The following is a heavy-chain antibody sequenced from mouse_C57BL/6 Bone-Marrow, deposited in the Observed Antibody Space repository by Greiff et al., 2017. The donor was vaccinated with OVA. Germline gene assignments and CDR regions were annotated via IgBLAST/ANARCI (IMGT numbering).Heavy chain of an antibody. CDR1: GFTFSDYY. J-gene: IGHJ1*03. V-gene: IGHV5-16*01. CDR3: ARDRSYYYGSSYWYFDV. Sequence: EVKLMESEGGLVQPGSSMKLSCTASGFTFSDYYMAWVRQVPEKGLEWVANINYDGSSTYSLDSLKSRFIISRDNAKNILYLQMSSLKSEDTATYYCARDRSYYYGSSYWYFDVWGTGTTVTVSS. D-gene: IGHD1-1*01. CDR2: INYDGSST.